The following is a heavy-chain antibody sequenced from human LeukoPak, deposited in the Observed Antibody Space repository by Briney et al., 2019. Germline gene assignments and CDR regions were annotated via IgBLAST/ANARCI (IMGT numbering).Heavy chain of an antibody. CDR1: GYTFTGYY. Sequence: GASVKVSCKASGYTFTGYYMHWVRQAPGQGLEWMGWINPNSGGTNYAQKFQGRVTMTRDTSISTAYMELSRLRSDDTAVYYCAREMREVATIYMKYYYYYYMDVWGKGTTVTVSS. CDR2: INPNSGGT. D-gene: IGHD5-12*01. V-gene: IGHV1-2*02. CDR3: AREMREVATIYMKYYYYYYMDV. J-gene: IGHJ6*03.